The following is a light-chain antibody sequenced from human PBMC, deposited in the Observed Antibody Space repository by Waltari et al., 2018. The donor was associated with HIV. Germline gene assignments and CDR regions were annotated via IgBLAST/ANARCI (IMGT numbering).Light chain of an antibody. CDR2: AVS. V-gene: IGLV2-14*01. J-gene: IGLJ3*02. CDR3: NSYTSISTWV. CDR1: RSAVGSYSY. Sequence: QSALTQPASVSGSPGQSITISCTGSRSAVGSYSYVSWYQQYPGKAPKLMIYAVSYRPSGVSNRFSGSKSGNTASLTISGLQAEDEADYYCNSYTSISTWVFGGGTKLTVL.